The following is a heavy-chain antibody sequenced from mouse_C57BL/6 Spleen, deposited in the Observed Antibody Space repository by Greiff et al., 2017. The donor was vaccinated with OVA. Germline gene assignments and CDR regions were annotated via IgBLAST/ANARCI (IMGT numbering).Heavy chain of an antibody. CDR1: GYSITSGYY. CDR3: ARVDYYGSRRGY. Sequence: ESGPGLVKPSQSLSLTCSVTGYSITSGYYWNWIRQFPGNKLEWMGYISYDGSNNYNPSLKNRISITRDTSKNQFFLKLNSVTTEDTATYYCARVDYYGSRRGYWGQGTTLTVSS. CDR2: ISYDGSN. V-gene: IGHV3-6*01. D-gene: IGHD1-1*01. J-gene: IGHJ2*01.